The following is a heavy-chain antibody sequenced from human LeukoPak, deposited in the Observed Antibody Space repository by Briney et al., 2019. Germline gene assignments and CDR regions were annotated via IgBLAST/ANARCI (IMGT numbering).Heavy chain of an antibody. J-gene: IGHJ4*02. V-gene: IGHV3-7*01. CDR1: GFSLSGYW. D-gene: IGHD5-12*01. Sequence: GGSLRLSCAAYGFSLSGYWVSWVRQAPGKGLEWVARLHADGNEKYFVHSVKGRFTVSRDNAKDSLYLQMNSLRVEDTAVYYCARGGYSFDYLGQGTLVTVSS. CDR2: LHADGNEK. CDR3: ARGGYSFDY.